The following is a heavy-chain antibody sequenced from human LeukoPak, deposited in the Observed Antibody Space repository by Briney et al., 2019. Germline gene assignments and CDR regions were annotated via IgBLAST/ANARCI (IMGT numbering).Heavy chain of an antibody. D-gene: IGHD3-10*01. V-gene: IGHV4-59*01. CDR2: IYYSGST. Sequence: ASETLSLTCTVSGGSISSYYWSWIRQPPGKGLEWIGYIYYSGSTNYKPSLKSRVTISVDTSKNQFSLKLSSVTAADTAVYYCARGGYYDSGNDFRFDPWGQGTLVTVSS. CDR3: ARGGYYDSGNDFRFDP. CDR1: GGSISSYY. J-gene: IGHJ5*02.